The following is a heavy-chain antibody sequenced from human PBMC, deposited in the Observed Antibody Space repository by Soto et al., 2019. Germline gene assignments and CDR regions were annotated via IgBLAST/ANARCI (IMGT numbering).Heavy chain of an antibody. CDR3: ARIPSPGGSSSSYNYYYYYYMYF. Sequence: PSETLSLTCAVYGGSFSGYYWSWILQPPGKGLEWIGEINHSGSTNYNPSLKSRVTISVDTSKNQFSLKLSSVTAADTAVYYCARIPSPGGSSSSYNYYYYYYMYFWGKGTTVTVSS. D-gene: IGHD6-6*01. CDR1: GGSFSGYY. CDR2: INHSGST. J-gene: IGHJ6*03. V-gene: IGHV4-34*01.